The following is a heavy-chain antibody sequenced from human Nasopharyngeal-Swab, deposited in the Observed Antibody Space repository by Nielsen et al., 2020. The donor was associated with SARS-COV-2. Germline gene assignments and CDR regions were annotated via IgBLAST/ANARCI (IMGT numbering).Heavy chain of an antibody. CDR3: AREILEEYSGSYNHYYYYGMDV. D-gene: IGHD1-26*01. CDR2: IYYSGST. J-gene: IGHJ6*02. V-gene: IGHV4-59*01. CDR1: GGSISSYY. Sequence: SETLSLTCTVSGGSISSYYWSWIRQPPGKGLEWIGYIYYSGSTNYNPSLKSRVTISVDTSKNQFSLKLSSVTAADTAVYYCAREILEEYSGSYNHYYYYGMDVWGQGTTVTVSS.